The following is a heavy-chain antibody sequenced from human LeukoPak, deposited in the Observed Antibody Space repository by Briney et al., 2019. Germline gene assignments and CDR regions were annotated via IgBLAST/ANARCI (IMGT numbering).Heavy chain of an antibody. V-gene: IGHV3-48*01. CDR1: GFTFSNYN. J-gene: IGHJ4*02. CDR2: ISSSSSTI. CDR3: ARDPLDY. Sequence: GGSLRLSCAASGFTFSNYNMNWVRQAPGKGLEWVSYISSSSSTIYYADSVKGRFTISRDNAKNSLYLQVNSLRAEDTAVYYCARDPLDYWGQGTLVTVSS.